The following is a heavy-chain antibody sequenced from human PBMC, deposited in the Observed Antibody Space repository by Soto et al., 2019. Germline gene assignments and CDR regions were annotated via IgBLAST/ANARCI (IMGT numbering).Heavy chain of an antibody. V-gene: IGHV3-23*01. CDR3: AKESDRSSSPW. D-gene: IGHD6-6*01. J-gene: IGHJ1*01. Sequence: EVQLLESGGGLVQPGGSLRLSCAASGFTFSSYAMSWVRQAPGKGLYWVSGISGSGGSTYYADSVKGRFTISRDNSKNTLYLQLSSLRAEDTAIYYCAKESDRSSSPWWGQGTLVTGSS. CDR2: ISGSGGST. CDR1: GFTFSSYA.